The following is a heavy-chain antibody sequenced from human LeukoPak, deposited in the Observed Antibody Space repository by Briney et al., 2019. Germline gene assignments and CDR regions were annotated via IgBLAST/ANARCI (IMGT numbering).Heavy chain of an antibody. V-gene: IGHV3-23*01. J-gene: IGHJ6*03. D-gene: IGHD3-3*01. CDR3: AKMEGQRLYDYCMDV. CDR2: MSGSGYYT. CDR1: GFAFCNFA. Sequence: GGSLRLSCAASGFAFCNFAMSWVRQAPGKGLEWVSAMSGSGYYTYYVESVKGRFTISRDNSKNTLYLHMNSLRADDTAVYYCAKMEGQRLYDYCMDVWGRGTTVTISS.